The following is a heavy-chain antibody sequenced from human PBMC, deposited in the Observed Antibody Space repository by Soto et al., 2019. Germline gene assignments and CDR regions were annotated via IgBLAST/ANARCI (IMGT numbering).Heavy chain of an antibody. CDR1: GFTFSSYA. CDR2: ISGSGGST. D-gene: IGHD3-22*01. V-gene: IGHV3-23*01. CDR3: AKVGYDSSGYYD. Sequence: GGSLRLSCVASGFTFSSYAMSWVRQAPGKGLEWVSAISGSGGSTYYADSVKGRFTISRDNSKNTLYLQMNSLRAEDTAVYYCAKVGYDSSGYYDWGQGTLVTVSS. J-gene: IGHJ4*02.